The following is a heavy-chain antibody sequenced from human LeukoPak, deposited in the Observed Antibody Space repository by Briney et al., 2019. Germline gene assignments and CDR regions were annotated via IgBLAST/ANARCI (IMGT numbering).Heavy chain of an antibody. CDR1: GFTFSSYA. D-gene: IGHD3-22*01. Sequence: PGGSLRLSCAASGFTFSSYAMHWVRQAPGKGLEWVAVISYDGSNKYYADSVKGRFTISRDNSKNTLYLQMNSLRAEDTAVYYCAREKMIVGFDYWGQGTLVTVSS. CDR3: AREKMIVGFDY. V-gene: IGHV3-30-3*01. J-gene: IGHJ4*02. CDR2: ISYDGSNK.